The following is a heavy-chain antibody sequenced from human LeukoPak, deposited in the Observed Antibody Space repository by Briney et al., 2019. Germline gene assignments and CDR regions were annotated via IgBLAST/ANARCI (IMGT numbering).Heavy chain of an antibody. J-gene: IGHJ4*02. V-gene: IGHV4-61*05. CDR1: GDSTTSFSGDSITISY. D-gene: IGHD1-14*01. Sequence: PSETLSLTCSVSGDSTTSFSGDSITISYWTWIRQPPGKGLECLGDNSYSANANYNPSRNSRVSMSFDKSKKQFFQSLSAETTAETAVYYCACLPGAHNNYFDGWGQGLLVSAAS. CDR2: NSYSANA. CDR3: ACLPGAHNNYFDG.